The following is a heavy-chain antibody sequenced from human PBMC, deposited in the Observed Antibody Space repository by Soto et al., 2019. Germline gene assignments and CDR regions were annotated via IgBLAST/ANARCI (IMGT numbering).Heavy chain of an antibody. J-gene: IGHJ6*02. Sequence: TSETLSLTCAVYGGSFSGYYWSWIRQPPGKGLEWIGEINHSGSTNYNPSLKSRVTISVDTSKNQFSLKLSSVTAADTAVYYCARGRVPAAITYYYGMDVWGQGTTVTVSS. CDR2: INHSGST. CDR1: GGSFSGYY. V-gene: IGHV4-34*01. D-gene: IGHD2-2*01. CDR3: ARGRVPAAITYYYGMDV.